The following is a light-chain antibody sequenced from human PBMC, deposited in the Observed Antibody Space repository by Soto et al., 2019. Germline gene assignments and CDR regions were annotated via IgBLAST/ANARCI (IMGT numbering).Light chain of an antibody. CDR1: SGHSSYA. Sequence: QSVLTQSPSASASLGASVKLTCTLSSGHSSYAIAWHQQQPERGPRFLMKLNSDGSHSKGDGIPDRFSGSSSGPERYLTISSLQSEDEADYFCQTWGTGTVVFGGRTKVTVL. CDR2: LNSDGSH. J-gene: IGLJ2*01. CDR3: QTWGTGTVV. V-gene: IGLV4-69*01.